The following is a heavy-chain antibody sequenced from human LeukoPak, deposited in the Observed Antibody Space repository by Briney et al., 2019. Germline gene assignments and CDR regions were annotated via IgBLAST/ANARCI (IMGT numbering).Heavy chain of an antibody. D-gene: IGHD2-21*01. J-gene: IGHJ4*02. CDR2: IYYSGST. CDR1: GGSISSGDFY. CDR3: ASFYQAYYFDY. Sequence: SQTLSLICTVSGGSISSGDFYWSWIRQPPGKGLEWIGYIYYSGSTYYNPSLKSRVTISVDTSKNQFSLKLSSVTAADTAMYYCASFYQAYYFDYWGQGTLVTVSS. V-gene: IGHV4-30-4*01.